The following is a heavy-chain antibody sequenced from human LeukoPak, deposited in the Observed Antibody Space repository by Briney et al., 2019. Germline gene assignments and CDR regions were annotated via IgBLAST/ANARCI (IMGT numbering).Heavy chain of an antibody. Sequence: PSETLSLTCAVYGGSFSGYYWTWIRQPPGKGLEWIGEINHSGSTNYNPSLKSRVTISVDTSKNQFSLKLSSVTAADTAVYYCARGRVPAAPYYNYYMDVWGKGTTVTVSS. CDR3: ARGRVPAAPYYNYYMDV. CDR1: GGSFSGYY. CDR2: INHSGST. D-gene: IGHD2-2*01. J-gene: IGHJ6*03. V-gene: IGHV4-34*01.